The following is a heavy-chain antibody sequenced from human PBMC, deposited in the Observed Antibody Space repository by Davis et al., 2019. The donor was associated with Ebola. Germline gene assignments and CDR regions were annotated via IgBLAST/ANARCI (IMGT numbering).Heavy chain of an antibody. CDR2: IYYSGST. J-gene: IGHJ4*02. Sequence: SETLSLTCTVSGGSISSYYWSWIRQPPGKGLEWIGYIYYSGSTTYNPSLKSRVTISVDTSKNQFSLRLSSVTAADTAVYYCARGLYYYDSSAIIGFDYWGQGTLVTVSS. CDR3: ARGLYYYDSSAIIGFDY. D-gene: IGHD3-22*01. V-gene: IGHV4-59*01. CDR1: GGSISSYY.